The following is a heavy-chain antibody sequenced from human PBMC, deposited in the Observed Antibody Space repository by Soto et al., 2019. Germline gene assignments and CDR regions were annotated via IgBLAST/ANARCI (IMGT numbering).Heavy chain of an antibody. CDR1: GSTFSSLA. CDR3: AEGGFWVHSGMDV. Sequence: EVQMSESGGALVQFGGSPRLSCAAPGSTFSSLAMNWVRQAPGKGPEWVSSINGSGGITYYADPVKRRFTISGDNSKNTLYMQVNSRMGEDAAVYHCAEGGFWVHSGMDVWGQGTMVTVSS. V-gene: IGHV3-23*01. J-gene: IGHJ6*02. CDR2: INGSGGIT. D-gene: IGHD3-16*01.